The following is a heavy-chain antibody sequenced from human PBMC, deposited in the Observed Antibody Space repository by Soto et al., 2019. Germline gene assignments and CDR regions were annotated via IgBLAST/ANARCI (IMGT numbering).Heavy chain of an antibody. CDR3: ARGYGVYDYVWGSQNWFDP. J-gene: IGHJ5*02. CDR2: IIPIFGTA. CDR1: GGTFSSYA. D-gene: IGHD3-16*01. Sequence: GASVKVSCKASGGTFSSYAISWVRQAPGQGLEWMGGIIPIFGTANYAQKFQGRVTITADESTSTAYMELSSLRSEDTAVYYCARGYGVYDYVWGSQNWFDPWGQGTLVTVSS. V-gene: IGHV1-69*13.